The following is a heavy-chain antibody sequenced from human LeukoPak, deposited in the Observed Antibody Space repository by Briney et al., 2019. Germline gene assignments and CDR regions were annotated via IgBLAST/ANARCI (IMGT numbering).Heavy chain of an antibody. Sequence: GGSLRLSCAASGFTFSSYAMHWVRQAPGKGLEWVAVISYDGSNKYYADPVKGRFTISRDNSKNTLHLQMNSLRAEDTAVYYCAKDRNYDFTVDAFDIWGQGTMVTVSS. D-gene: IGHD3-3*01. CDR2: ISYDGSNK. J-gene: IGHJ3*02. CDR3: AKDRNYDFTVDAFDI. V-gene: IGHV3-30-3*01. CDR1: GFTFSSYA.